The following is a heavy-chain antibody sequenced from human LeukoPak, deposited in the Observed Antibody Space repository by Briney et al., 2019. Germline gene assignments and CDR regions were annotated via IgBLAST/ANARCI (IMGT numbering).Heavy chain of an antibody. D-gene: IGHD3/OR15-3a*01. V-gene: IGHV3-66*01. CDR3: ARGIEDSRAQPVSQWFDP. Sequence: GGSLRLSCAASGFTVSTNYMSWVRPAPGKGLEWVSIIYSGGSTSFAESVKGRVTIPRDNAKNSLYLQMNSLRVEDTAVYYCARGIEDSRAQPVSQWFDPWGQGPLVTVSS. J-gene: IGHJ5*02. CDR2: IYSGGST. CDR1: GFTVSTNY.